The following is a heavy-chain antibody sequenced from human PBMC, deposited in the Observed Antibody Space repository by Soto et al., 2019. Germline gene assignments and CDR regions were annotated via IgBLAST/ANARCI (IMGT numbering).Heavy chain of an antibody. Sequence: TLCLPGTVFGGSISSGDYYWSWIRQPPGKGLEWIGYIYYSGSTYYNPSLKSRVTISVDTSKNQFSLKLSSVTAADTAVYYCARDNILGILYGGMDVWGQGTTVTVSS. D-gene: IGHD3-3*01. CDR3: ARDNILGILYGGMDV. CDR2: IYYSGST. J-gene: IGHJ6*02. V-gene: IGHV4-30-4*01. CDR1: GGSISSGDYY.